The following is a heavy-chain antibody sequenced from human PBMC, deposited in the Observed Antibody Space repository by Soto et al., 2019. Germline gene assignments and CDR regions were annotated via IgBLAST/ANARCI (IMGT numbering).Heavy chain of an antibody. J-gene: IGHJ5*02. CDR2: ISYDGSNK. V-gene: IGHV3-30*18. CDR3: AKDPPYCSGGSCYSPPFDP. D-gene: IGHD2-15*01. CDR1: GFTFSSYG. Sequence: SGGSLRLSCAASGFTFSSYGMHWVRQAPGKGLEWVAVISYDGSNKYYADSVKGRFTISRDNSKNTLYLQMNSLRAEDTAVYYCAKDPPYCSGGSCYSPPFDPWGQGTLVTVSS.